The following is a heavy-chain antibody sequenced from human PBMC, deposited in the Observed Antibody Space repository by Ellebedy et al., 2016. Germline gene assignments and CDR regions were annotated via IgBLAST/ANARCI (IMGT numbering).Heavy chain of an antibody. CDR2: IWHDGSQK. CDR3: ARDGVIGGWYFDL. V-gene: IGHV3-33*01. Sequence: GGSLRLSCAVSGRNFRNFGMHWVRQAPGKGLEWVAVIWHDGSQKYYGDSVKGRFTISSDNSKNTLFLQMSSLSAEDTAVYYCARDGVIGGWYFDLWGRGTLVTVSS. D-gene: IGHD3-16*01. CDR1: GRNFRNFG. J-gene: IGHJ2*01.